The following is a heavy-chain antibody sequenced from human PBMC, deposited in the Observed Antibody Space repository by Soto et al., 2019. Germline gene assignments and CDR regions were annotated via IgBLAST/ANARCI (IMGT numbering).Heavy chain of an antibody. V-gene: IGHV4-59*08. CDR3: ARHGNGEQYYYYYGMDV. D-gene: IGHD4-17*01. CDR1: GCSLSSYC. Sequence: SETLCLTWSVAGCSLSSYCWSWIRQSPGRGLEWIGYIYYSGSTNYNPSLKSRVTISVDTSKNQFSLKLSSVTAADTAVYYCARHGNGEQYYYYYGMDVWGQGTTVTVSS. CDR2: IYYSGST. J-gene: IGHJ6*02.